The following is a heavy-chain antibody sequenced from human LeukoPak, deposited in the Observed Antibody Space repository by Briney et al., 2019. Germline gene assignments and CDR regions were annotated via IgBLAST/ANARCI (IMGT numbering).Heavy chain of an antibody. V-gene: IGHV3-74*01. D-gene: IGHD3-10*01. CDR2: INRDGSTT. J-gene: IGHJ4*02. CDR1: RFTFSNYW. CDR3: ARDRKSGESSEIDF. Sequence: GGSLRLSCAACRFTFSNYWVHWVRPAPGKGRVGVSRINRDGSTTNYAHSVKGRFTVSRDNAKNTLNLQMNGLRAEDRAVYYCARDRKSGESSEIDFWGQGTLVTVSS.